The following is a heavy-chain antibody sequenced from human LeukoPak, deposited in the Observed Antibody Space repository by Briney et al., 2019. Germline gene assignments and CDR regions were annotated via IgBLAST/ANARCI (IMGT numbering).Heavy chain of an antibody. CDR2: IWYDGSNK. Sequence: GGSLRLSCAASGFTFSSYGMHWVRQAPGKGLEWVAVIWYDGSNKYYADSVKGRFTISRDNSKNTLYLQMNSLRAEDTAVYYCARDSGSYLNAFDIWGQGTMVTVSS. CDR3: ARDSGSYLNAFDI. CDR1: GFTFSSYG. V-gene: IGHV3-33*01. J-gene: IGHJ3*02. D-gene: IGHD1-26*01.